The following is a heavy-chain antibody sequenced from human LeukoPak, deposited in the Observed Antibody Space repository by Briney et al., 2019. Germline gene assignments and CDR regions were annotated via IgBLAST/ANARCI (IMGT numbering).Heavy chain of an antibody. V-gene: IGHV4-34*01. CDR3: ARVLARDHIDY. J-gene: IGHJ4*02. CDR1: GFIVSSNY. D-gene: IGHD5-24*01. Sequence: GSLRLSCAASGFIVSSNYMSWVRQPPGKGLEWIGEINHSGSTNYNPSPKSRVTISVDTSKNQFSLKLSSVTAADTAVYYCARVLARDHIDYWGQGTLVTVSS. CDR2: INHSGST.